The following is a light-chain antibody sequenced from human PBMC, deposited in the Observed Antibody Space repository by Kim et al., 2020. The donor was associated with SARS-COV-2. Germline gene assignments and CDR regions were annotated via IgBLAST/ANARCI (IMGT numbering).Light chain of an antibody. V-gene: IGKV2-28*01. J-gene: IGKJ2*01. CDR3: MQALQTVNT. CDR2: LGS. CDR1: QSLLHSNGYNY. Sequence: PASISCRSSQSLLHSNGYNYLDWYLQKPGQSPQLLIYLGSNRASGVPDRFSGSGSGTDFTLKISRVEAEDVGVYYCMQALQTVNTFGQGTKLEI.